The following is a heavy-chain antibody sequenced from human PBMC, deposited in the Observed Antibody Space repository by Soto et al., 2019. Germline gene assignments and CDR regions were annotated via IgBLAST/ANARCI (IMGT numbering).Heavy chain of an antibody. J-gene: IGHJ4*02. CDR2: ISGSGTRT. Sequence: GGSLRLSCVASGVTFSSYARSWVRQAPGKGLEWVSGISGSGTRTFYADSVKGRLTLTRHNSNNALNLQMNSLRDEDTAVYSCAKNPGYYYDSTGYHFDYWGQGTLVTVSS. D-gene: IGHD3-22*01. CDR3: AKNPGYYYDSTGYHFDY. V-gene: IGHV3-23*01. CDR1: GVTFSSYA.